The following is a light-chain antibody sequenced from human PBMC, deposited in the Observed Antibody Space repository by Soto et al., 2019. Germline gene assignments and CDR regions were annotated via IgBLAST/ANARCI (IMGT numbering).Light chain of an antibody. CDR3: QHYDKGPFT. Sequence: EIVMTQSPATLSVSPGERATLSCRASQSVSSNLAWYQQKPGQAPRLLIYGASTRATGIPARFSGSGSGTEFTLTISSLQSGDFAVYYCQHYDKGPFTFGNGNNVDIK. CDR1: QSVSSN. CDR2: GAS. J-gene: IGKJ3*01. V-gene: IGKV3-15*01.